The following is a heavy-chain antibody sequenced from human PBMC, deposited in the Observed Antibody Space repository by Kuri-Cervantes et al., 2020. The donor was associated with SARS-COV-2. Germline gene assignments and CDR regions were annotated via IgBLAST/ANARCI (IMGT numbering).Heavy chain of an antibody. Sequence: SETLSLTCTVSGGSISSYYWSWIRQPPGKGLEWIGYTYYSGSTNYNPSLKSRVTISVDTSKNQFSLKLSSVTAADTAVYYCAGDLVQAGMDVWGQETTVTVSS. CDR1: GGSISSYY. V-gene: IGHV4-59*01. CDR3: AGDLVQAGMDV. D-gene: IGHD6-13*01. J-gene: IGHJ6*02. CDR2: TYYSGST.